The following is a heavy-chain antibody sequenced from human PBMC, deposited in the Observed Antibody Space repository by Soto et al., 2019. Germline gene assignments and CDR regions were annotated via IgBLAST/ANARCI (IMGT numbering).Heavy chain of an antibody. D-gene: IGHD3-22*01. Sequence: SVKVSCKASGGTFSSYAISWVRQAPGQGLEWMGGIIPIFGTANYAQKFQGRVTITADKSTSTAYMELSSLRSEDTAAYYCAPQRGRYYYNSSCFTPGGQEPLVT. V-gene: IGHV1-69*06. J-gene: IGHJ5*02. CDR1: GGTFSSYA. CDR2: IIPIFGTA. CDR3: APQRGRYYYNSSCFTP.